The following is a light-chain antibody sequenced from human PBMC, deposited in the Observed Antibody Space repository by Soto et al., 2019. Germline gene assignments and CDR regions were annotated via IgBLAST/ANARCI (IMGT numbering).Light chain of an antibody. Sequence: AIQLIQSPSSLYASVGDRVTITCRASHAIRPALGWHQQKPGNVPKLLIYAASILQSGVPSRCSGSGSGTDFTLTIVSLQAEDFATYYCLLDFRYLWAFGQGTKVDIK. CDR2: AAS. J-gene: IGKJ1*01. V-gene: IGKV1-6*01. CDR3: LLDFRYLWA. CDR1: HAIRPA.